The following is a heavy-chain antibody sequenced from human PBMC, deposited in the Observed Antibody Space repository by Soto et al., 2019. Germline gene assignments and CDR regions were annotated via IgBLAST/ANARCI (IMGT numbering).Heavy chain of an antibody. Sequence: GSLRLSCDASGXAPGFTFSTYAMSWVRQTPGKGLKWISSISGSGATTHYAEYVKGRFIISRDNSRDTLSLQMNALRADDPAVYYCAKQRSGPTPSCGWFDPWGQGTLGTVSS. CDR1: GFTFSTYA. D-gene: IGHD1-1*01. CDR3: AKQRSGPTPSCGWFDP. V-gene: IGHV3-23*01. J-gene: IGHJ5*02. CDR2: ISGSGATT.